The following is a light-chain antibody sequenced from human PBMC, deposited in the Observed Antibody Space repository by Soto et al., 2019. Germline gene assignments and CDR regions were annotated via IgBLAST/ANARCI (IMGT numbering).Light chain of an antibody. CDR3: QQYNNWPQT. CDR2: DAS. V-gene: IGKV3-15*01. Sequence: EIVLTQSPGTLSLSQGERATLSCRASQSVSSNYLAWYQQKPGQAPRLLIYDASTRATGIPARFSGSGSGTDFTLTISGLQSEDFAVYYCQQYNNWPQTFGQGTKVDIK. CDR1: QSVSSN. J-gene: IGKJ1*01.